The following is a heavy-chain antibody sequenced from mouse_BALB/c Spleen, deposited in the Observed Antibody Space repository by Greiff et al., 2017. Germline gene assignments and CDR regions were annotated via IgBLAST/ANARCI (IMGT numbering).Heavy chain of an antibody. V-gene: IGHV1-7*01. J-gene: IGHJ3*01. CDR3: ARSGYDGFAY. Sequence: VQLQQSGAELSKPGASVKMSCKASGYTFTSYWMHWVKQRPGQGLEWIGYINPSTGYTEYNQKFKDKATLTADKSSSTAYMQLSSLTSEDSAVYYCARSGYDGFAYWGQGTLVTVSA. CDR1: GYTFTSYW. CDR2: INPSTGYT. D-gene: IGHD2-2*01.